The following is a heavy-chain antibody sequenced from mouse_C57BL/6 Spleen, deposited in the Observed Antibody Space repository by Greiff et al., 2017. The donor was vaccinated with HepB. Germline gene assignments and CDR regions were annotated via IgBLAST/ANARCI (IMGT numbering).Heavy chain of an antibody. CDR2: ISSGGSYT. Sequence: EVMLVESGGDLVKPGGSLKLSCAASGFTFSSYGMSWVRQTPDKRLEWVATISSGGSYTYYPDRVKGRFTISRDNAKNTLYLQMSSLKSEDTAVYYCARHGLTTVVESQFAYWGQGTLVTVSA. CDR1: GFTFSSYG. J-gene: IGHJ3*01. V-gene: IGHV5-6*01. D-gene: IGHD1-1*01. CDR3: ARHGLTTVVESQFAY.